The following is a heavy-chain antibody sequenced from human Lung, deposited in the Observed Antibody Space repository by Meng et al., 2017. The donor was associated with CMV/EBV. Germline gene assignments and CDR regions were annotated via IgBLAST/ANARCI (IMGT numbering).Heavy chain of an antibody. CDR1: GDSITNHNW. CDR3: LRRSGGSV. CDR2: IPHRGSS. V-gene: IGHV4-4*02. D-gene: IGHD3-10*01. Sequence: QWQLRESGPALVKPSETLSLTCAVSGDSITNHNWWAWVRQPPGKGLEWIGEIPHRGSSAYTPSLKSRVSMSIDKSKNQFSLKLTSVTAADTAVYHCLRRSGGSVWGQGTLVTVSS. J-gene: IGHJ1*01.